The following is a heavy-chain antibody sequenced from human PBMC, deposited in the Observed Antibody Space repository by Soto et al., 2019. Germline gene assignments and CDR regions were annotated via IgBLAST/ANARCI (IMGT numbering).Heavy chain of an antibody. CDR2: IIPIFGTA. CDR3: ARDPVVGDTAMVDYYYGMDV. Sequence: ASVQVSCKASGGTFSRYAISWVRQAPGQGLEWMGGIIPIFGTANYAQKFQGRVTITADKSTSTAYMELSSLRSEDTAVYYCARDPVVGDTAMVDYYYGMDVWGQGTTVTVSS. V-gene: IGHV1-69*06. J-gene: IGHJ6*02. D-gene: IGHD5-18*01. CDR1: GGTFSRYA.